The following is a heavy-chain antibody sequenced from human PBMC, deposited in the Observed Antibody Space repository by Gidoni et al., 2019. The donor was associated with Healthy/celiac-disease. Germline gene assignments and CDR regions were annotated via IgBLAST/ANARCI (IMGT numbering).Heavy chain of an antibody. Sequence: EVQLVESGGVLVKPGGSLRLSCAASGFTFSSSSMTWVRQAPGKGLEGVSSMSSSSSYIYYAASVKGRFTISRDNAKNSLYLQMNSRRAEDTAVYYCARYPEPDYGDYVWQGFGSTWGQGTLVTVSS. CDR1: GFTFSSSS. CDR2: MSSSSSYI. CDR3: ARYPEPDYGDYVWQGFGST. J-gene: IGHJ5*02. D-gene: IGHD4-17*01. V-gene: IGHV3-21*01.